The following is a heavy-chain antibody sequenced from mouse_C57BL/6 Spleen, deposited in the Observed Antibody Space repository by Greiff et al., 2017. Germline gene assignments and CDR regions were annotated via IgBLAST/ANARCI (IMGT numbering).Heavy chain of an antibody. J-gene: IGHJ2*01. CDR1: GYTFTSYW. CDR2: IHPSDSAT. V-gene: IGHV1-74*01. CDR3: AIGAPITTVVATNYFDY. D-gene: IGHD1-1*01. Sequence: QVQLQQPGAELVKPGASVKVSCKASGYTFTSYWMHWVKQRPGQGLEWIGRIHPSDSATNYNQKFKGKATLTVDKSSSTAYMQLSSLTSEDSAVYYCAIGAPITTVVATNYFDYWGQGTTLTVSS.